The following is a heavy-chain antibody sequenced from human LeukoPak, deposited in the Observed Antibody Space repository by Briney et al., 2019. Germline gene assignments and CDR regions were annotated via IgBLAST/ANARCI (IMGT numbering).Heavy chain of an antibody. J-gene: IGHJ4*02. CDR1: GFTVSTNS. CDR2: IYSDNT. CDR3: ARRAGAYSHPYDY. D-gene: IGHD4/OR15-4a*01. Sequence: GGSLRLSCTASGFTVSTNSMSWVRQAPGKGLEWVSFIYSDNTHYSDSVKGRFTISRDNSKNTLYLQMNSLRAEDTAVYYCARRAGAYSHPYDYWGQGTLVTVSS. V-gene: IGHV3-53*01.